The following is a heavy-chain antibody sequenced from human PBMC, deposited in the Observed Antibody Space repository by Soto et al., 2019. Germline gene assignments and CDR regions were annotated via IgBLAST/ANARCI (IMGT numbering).Heavy chain of an antibody. CDR2: INAGNGNT. CDR1: GYTFTSYY. CDR3: ARDRKAAAIYYYYYGMDV. V-gene: IGHV1-3*01. D-gene: IGHD2-2*02. J-gene: IGHJ6*02. Sequence: ASVKVSCKASGYTFTSYYMHWVRQAPGQRLEWMGRINAGNGNTKYSQKFQGRVTITRDTSTSTAYMELSSLRSEVTAVYYCARDRKAAAIYYYYYGMDVWGQGTTVTVSS.